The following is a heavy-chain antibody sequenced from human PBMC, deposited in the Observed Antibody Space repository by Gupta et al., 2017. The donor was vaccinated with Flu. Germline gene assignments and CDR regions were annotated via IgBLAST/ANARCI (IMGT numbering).Heavy chain of an antibody. V-gene: IGHV3-74*01. CDR1: GFTFSSYW. J-gene: IGHJ4*02. CDR3: ARDLRDTAMADY. D-gene: IGHD5-18*01. CDR2: INSDGSST. Sequence: EVQLVESGGGLVQPGGSLRLSCAASGFTFSSYWMHWVRQAPGQGLVWVSRINSDGSSTSYADSVKGRFTISRDNAKNTLYLQMNSLRAEDTAVYYCARDLRDTAMADYWGQGTLVTVSS.